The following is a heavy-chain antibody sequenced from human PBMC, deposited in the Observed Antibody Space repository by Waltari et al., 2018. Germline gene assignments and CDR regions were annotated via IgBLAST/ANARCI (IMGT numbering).Heavy chain of an antibody. CDR3: ARDGGYYDCSGYQGGWVHP. J-gene: IGHJ5*02. CDR2: IDYSGST. D-gene: IGHD3-22*01. Sequence: QVQLQESGPELVKPSETLSLTCTVSGCSIWSYYWRGIRPPPGGGLEWIGYIDYSGSTNYNPSLKSRVPISVDTSKTQFSLTLRSVTAADTAVYYCARDGGYYDCSGYQGGWVHPRGQGTLVTVPS. CDR1: GCSIWSYY. V-gene: IGHV4-59*01.